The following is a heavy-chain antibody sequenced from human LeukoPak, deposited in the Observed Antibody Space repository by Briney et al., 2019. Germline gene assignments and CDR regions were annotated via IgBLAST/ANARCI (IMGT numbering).Heavy chain of an antibody. CDR2: VHRGGTT. CDR1: GASISRDSYY. CDR3: ASLQSSGWPRGGGDC. J-gene: IGHJ4*02. D-gene: IGHD6-19*01. Sequence: SETLSLTCSASGASISRDSYYWRRIRQPPGKGLEWIGSVHRGGTTHYNPSLESRVTVSEHTSKGQISMKLSSVTAAGTGGYCGASLQSSGWPRGGGDCWGQGTRVTVSS. V-gene: IGHV4-39*01.